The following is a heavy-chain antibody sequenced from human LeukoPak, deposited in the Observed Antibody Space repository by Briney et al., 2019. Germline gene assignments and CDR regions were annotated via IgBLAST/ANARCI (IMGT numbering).Heavy chain of an antibody. D-gene: IGHD3-10*01. CDR1: GYTFTGYY. CDR3: ASSMVRGVKDYYYMDV. V-gene: IGHV1-2*02. Sequence: GASVTVSCKASGYTFTGYYMHWVRQAPGQGLEWMGWINPNSGGTNYAQKFQGRVTMTRDTSISTAYMELSRLRSDDTAVYYCASSMVRGVKDYYYMDVWGKGTTVTVSS. CDR2: INPNSGGT. J-gene: IGHJ6*03.